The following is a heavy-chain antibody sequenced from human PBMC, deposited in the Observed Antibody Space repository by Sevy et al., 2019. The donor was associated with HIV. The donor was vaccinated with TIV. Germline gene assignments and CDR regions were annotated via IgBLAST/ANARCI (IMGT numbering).Heavy chain of an antibody. D-gene: IGHD2-15*01. CDR2: IYYSGST. V-gene: IGHV4-39*01. J-gene: IGHJ5*02. CDR1: GGSISSSSYY. CDR3: ARLFCSGGSCYSGIWYWFDP. Sequence: SDTLSLTCTVSGGSISSSSYYWGWIRQPQGKGLEWIGSIYYSGSTYYNPSLKSRVTISVDTSKNQFSLKLSSVTAADTAVYYCARLFCSGGSCYSGIWYWFDPWGQGTLVTVSS.